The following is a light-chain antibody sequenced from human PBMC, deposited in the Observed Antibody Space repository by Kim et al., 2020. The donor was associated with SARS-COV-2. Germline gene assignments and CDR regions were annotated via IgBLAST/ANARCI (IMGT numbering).Light chain of an antibody. CDR3: CTHAGGGTML. CDR1: SSDIRSYSL. V-gene: IGLV2-23*01. CDR2: GRS. Sequence: SITIACNGTSSDIRSYSLVSWYQQYPGEGPKRMIYGRSKRPSGVSPRFAGSKAGNTASLTISGLQAEDEADYYCCTHAGGGTMLVGGGTQLTVL. J-gene: IGLJ2*01.